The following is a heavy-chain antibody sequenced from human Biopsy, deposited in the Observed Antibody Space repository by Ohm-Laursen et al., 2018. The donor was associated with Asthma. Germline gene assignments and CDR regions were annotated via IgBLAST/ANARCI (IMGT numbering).Heavy chain of an antibody. CDR1: GFTFGDYC. Sequence: GSLRLSCTASGFTFGDYCMSWVRQVPGQGLGWVANIKHDGSGKNHVDSLKGRFTISRDNAKNLLFLQMNSLRAEDTAVYYCARTFHFWSPYHAEHYQLWGQGTLVTVSS. V-gene: IGHV3-7*01. D-gene: IGHD3-3*01. CDR2: IKHDGSGK. J-gene: IGHJ1*01. CDR3: ARTFHFWSPYHAEHYQL.